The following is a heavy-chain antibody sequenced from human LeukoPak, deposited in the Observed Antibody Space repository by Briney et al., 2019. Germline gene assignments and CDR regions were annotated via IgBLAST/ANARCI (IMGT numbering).Heavy chain of an antibody. J-gene: IGHJ4*02. CDR1: GFTFSSYA. Sequence: GGSLRLSCAVSGFTFSSYAMSWVRQAPGKGLEWVSGISGGGGRPVYVDSVKGRFTISRDNSKNTLYLQMNSLRAEDSAVYYCAKEFRGGWSFAIWGQGTLVTVSS. D-gene: IGHD6-19*01. CDR3: AKEFRGGWSFAI. CDR2: ISGGGGRP. V-gene: IGHV3-23*01.